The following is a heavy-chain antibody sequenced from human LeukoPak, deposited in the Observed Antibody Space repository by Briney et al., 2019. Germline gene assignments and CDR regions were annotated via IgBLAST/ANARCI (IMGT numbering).Heavy chain of an antibody. CDR3: AKKVAAAGSFDY. J-gene: IGHJ4*02. CDR2: ISGSGGST. CDR1: GFTFSSYA. V-gene: IGHV3-23*01. Sequence: GGSLRLSCAASGFTFSSYAMSWVRQAPGKGLERVSAISGSGGSTYYADSVKGRFTISRDNSKNTLYLQMNSLRAEDTAVYYCAKKVAAAGSFDYWGQGTLVTVSS. D-gene: IGHD6-13*01.